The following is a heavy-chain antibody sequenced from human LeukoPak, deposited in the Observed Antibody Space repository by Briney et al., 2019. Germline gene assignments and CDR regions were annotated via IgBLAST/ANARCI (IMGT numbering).Heavy chain of an antibody. CDR1: GFSFSGHS. CDR2: ISSGSETI. Sequence: GGSLRLSCEASGFSFSGHSMNWVRQAPGKGLEWVSYISSGSETIYYADAVKGRFTISRDNSKNTLYLQMNSLRAEDTAVYYCARDGGPYGSGSYFHHWGQGTLVTVSS. CDR3: ARDGGPYGSGSYFHH. J-gene: IGHJ1*01. V-gene: IGHV3-48*01. D-gene: IGHD3-10*01.